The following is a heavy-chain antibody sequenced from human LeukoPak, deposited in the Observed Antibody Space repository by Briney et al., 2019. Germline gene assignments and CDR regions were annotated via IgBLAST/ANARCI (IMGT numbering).Heavy chain of an antibody. Sequence: GGSLRLSCAASGFTFSNYAMSWVRQAPGKGLEWVSAISGGGSDTYYADSVKGRFTISRDNSMGTLYLRMSSLRAEDTAIYYRTKDLGIGGSGFWGQGTLVTVSS. CDR3: TKDLGIGGSGF. J-gene: IGHJ4*02. D-gene: IGHD3-10*01. CDR2: ISGGGSDT. CDR1: GFTFSNYA. V-gene: IGHV3-23*01.